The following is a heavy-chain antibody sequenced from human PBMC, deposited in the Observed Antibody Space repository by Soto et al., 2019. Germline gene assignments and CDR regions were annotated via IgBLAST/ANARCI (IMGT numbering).Heavy chain of an antibody. J-gene: IGHJ4*02. V-gene: IGHV4-59*01. CDR2: IYYSGST. CDR3: ARFHYGDYLGPFDY. CDR1: GGSISSYY. Sequence: PSETLSLTCTVSGGSISSYYWSWIRQPPGKGLEWIGYIYYSGSTNYNPSLKSRVTISVDTSKNQFSLKLSSVTAADTAVYYCARFHYGDYLGPFDYRSQGTLVTVSS. D-gene: IGHD4-17*01.